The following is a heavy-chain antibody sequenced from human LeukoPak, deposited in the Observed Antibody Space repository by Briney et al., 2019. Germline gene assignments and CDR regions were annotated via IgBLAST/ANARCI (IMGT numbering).Heavy chain of an antibody. CDR3: ARVPTITFFDY. J-gene: IGHJ4*02. D-gene: IGHD3-10*01. CDR2: INHSGST. Sequence: SETLSLTCAVYGGSFSGYYWSWIRQPPGKGLEWIGEINHSGSTNYNPSLKSRVTISVDTSKNQFSLKLSSVTAADTAVYYCARVPTITFFDYWGQGTLVTVSS. CDR1: GGSFSGYY. V-gene: IGHV4-34*01.